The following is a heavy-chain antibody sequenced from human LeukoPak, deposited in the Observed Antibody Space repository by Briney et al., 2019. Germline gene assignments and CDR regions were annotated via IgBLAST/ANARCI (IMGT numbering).Heavy chain of an antibody. D-gene: IGHD3-10*01. V-gene: IGHV1-18*04. CDR1: AYTFTSYG. Sequence: ASVKVSCKASAYTFTSYGISWVRRAPGQGLEWMGWISAYNGNTNFAEKLQGRVTMTTDTSTSTAYMELRSLGFDDTGVYYCARVFRGGAFDIWGQGTMVTVSS. CDR3: ARVFRGGAFDI. CDR2: ISAYNGNT. J-gene: IGHJ3*02.